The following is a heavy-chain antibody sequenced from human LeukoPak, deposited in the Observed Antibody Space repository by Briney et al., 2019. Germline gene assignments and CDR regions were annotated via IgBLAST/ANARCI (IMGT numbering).Heavy chain of an antibody. CDR1: GYTFTGYY. D-gene: IGHD2-21*01. J-gene: IGHJ3*02. Sequence: GASVKVSCKASGYTFTGYYMHWVRQAPGQRLEWMGWIXPXSGGTNYAQKFQGRVTMTRDTSISTAYMELSRLRSDDTAVYYCARXLPLVGVXXXXXDAFDIWGQGTMVTVSS. CDR3: ARXLPLVGVXXXXXDAFDI. CDR2: IXPXSGGT. V-gene: IGHV1-2*02.